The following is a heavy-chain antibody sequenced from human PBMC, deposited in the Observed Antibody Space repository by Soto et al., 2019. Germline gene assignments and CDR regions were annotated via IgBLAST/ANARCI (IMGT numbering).Heavy chain of an antibody. Sequence: SETLSLSCTVSGGSISSYYWSWIRQPPGKGLEWIGYIYYSGSTNYNPSLKSRVTLSVDTSKNQFSLKLSSVTAADTAVYYCARGYCSGGSCLDPWGHGTLVTDSS. D-gene: IGHD2-15*01. J-gene: IGHJ5*02. CDR2: IYYSGST. CDR1: GGSISSYY. V-gene: IGHV4-59*01. CDR3: ARGYCSGGSCLDP.